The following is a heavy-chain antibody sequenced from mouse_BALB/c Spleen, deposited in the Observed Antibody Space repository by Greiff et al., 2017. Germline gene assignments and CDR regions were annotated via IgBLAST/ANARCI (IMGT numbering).Heavy chain of an antibody. CDR2: ISYSGST. Sequence: EVKLMESGPGLVKPSQSLSLTCTVTGYSITSDYAWNWIRQFPGNKLEWMGYISYSGSTSYNPSLKSRISITRDTSKNQFFLQLNSVTTEDTATYYCARGTHYYGYAMDYWGQGTSVTVSS. V-gene: IGHV3-2*02. D-gene: IGHD1-2*01. CDR1: GYSITSDYA. J-gene: IGHJ4*01. CDR3: ARGTHYYGYAMDY.